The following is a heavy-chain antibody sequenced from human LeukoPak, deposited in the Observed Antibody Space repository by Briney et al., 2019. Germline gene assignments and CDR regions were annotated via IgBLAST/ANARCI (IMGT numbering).Heavy chain of an antibody. CDR2: IYTSGST. Sequence: SQTLSLTCTVSGGSISSGSYYWSWIRQPAGKGREWIGRIYTSGSTNYNPSLKSRVTISVDTSKNQFSLKLSSVTAADTAVYYCAREDAPVVSGYLHLTEYCQHWGQGTLVTVSS. D-gene: IGHD3-22*01. J-gene: IGHJ1*01. CDR3: AREDAPVVSGYLHLTEYCQH. V-gene: IGHV4-61*02. CDR1: GGSISSGSYY.